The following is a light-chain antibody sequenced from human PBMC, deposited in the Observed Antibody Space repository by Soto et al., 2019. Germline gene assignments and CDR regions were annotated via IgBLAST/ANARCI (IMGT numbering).Light chain of an antibody. CDR3: QSYDSCLSGVV. CDR2: GNS. V-gene: IGLV1-40*01. J-gene: IGLJ2*01. Sequence: QSVLTQPPSVSGAPGQRVTISCTGSSSNIGAGYDVHWYQQLPGTAPKLLIYGNSNRPSGVPDRFSGFKSGTSASLAITGLQAEDEADYYCQSYDSCLSGVVFGGGTKLTVL. CDR1: SSNIGAGYD.